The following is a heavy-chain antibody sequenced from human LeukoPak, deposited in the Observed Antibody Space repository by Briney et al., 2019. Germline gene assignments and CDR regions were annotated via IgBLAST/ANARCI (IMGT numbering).Heavy chain of an antibody. CDR1: GGSVSSTSYY. J-gene: IGHJ5*02. D-gene: IGHD5-24*01. CDR3: ARESLTWLQSRTSWFDP. CDR2: IYYSGST. V-gene: IGHV4-39*07. Sequence: PSETLSLTCSVSGGSVSSTSYYWGWIRQPPGKGLEWIGSIYYSGSTYYNPSLKSRVTISVDSSKNQFSLRLSSVTAADTAVYYCARESLTWLQSRTSWFDPWGQGTLVTVSS.